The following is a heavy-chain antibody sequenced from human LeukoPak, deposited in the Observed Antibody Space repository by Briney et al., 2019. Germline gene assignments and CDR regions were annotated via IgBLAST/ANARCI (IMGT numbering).Heavy chain of an antibody. D-gene: IGHD5-24*01. CDR1: GGSISSGSYY. V-gene: IGHV4-61*02. CDR2: IYTSGST. CDR3: ARESLTWLQSRTSWFDP. J-gene: IGHJ5*02. Sequence: PSETLSLTCTVSGGSISSGSYYWSWIRQPAGKGLEWIGRIYTSGSTNYNPSLKSRVTISVDTSKNQFSLRLSSVTAADTAVYYCARESLTWLQSRTSWFDPWGQGTLVTVSS.